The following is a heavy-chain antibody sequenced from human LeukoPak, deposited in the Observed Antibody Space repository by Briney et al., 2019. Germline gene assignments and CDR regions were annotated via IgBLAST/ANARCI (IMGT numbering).Heavy chain of an antibody. CDR3: ARGGGSGSYWLYYYYGMDV. Sequence: GGSLRLSCAASGFTFSSYWMHWVRQAPGKGLVWVSRINSDGSSTSYADSVKGRFTISRDNAKNTLYLQMNSLRAEDTAVYYCARGGGSGSYWLYYYYGMDVWGQGTTVTVSS. J-gene: IGHJ6*02. D-gene: IGHD3-10*01. V-gene: IGHV3-74*01. CDR2: INSDGSST. CDR1: GFTFSSYW.